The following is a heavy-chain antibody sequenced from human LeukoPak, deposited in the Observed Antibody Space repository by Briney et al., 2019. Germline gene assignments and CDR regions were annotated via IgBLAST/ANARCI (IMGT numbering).Heavy chain of an antibody. CDR3: AKGTFTGSNHFDY. Sequence: GRSLRLSCAASGFTFDDYAMHWVRQAPGKGLEWASGISWNSGSIDYADSVKGRFTISRDNAKNSLYLQMNSLRAEDTALYYCAKGTFTGSNHFDYWGQGTLVTVSS. CDR1: GFTFDDYA. CDR2: ISWNSGSI. D-gene: IGHD1-14*01. J-gene: IGHJ4*02. V-gene: IGHV3-9*01.